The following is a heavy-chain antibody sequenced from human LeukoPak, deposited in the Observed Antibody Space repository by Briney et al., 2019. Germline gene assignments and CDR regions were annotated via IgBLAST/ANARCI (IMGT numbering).Heavy chain of an antibody. CDR3: ARTGRGRAIRDWFDP. D-gene: IGHD1-26*01. Sequence: PSQTLSLTCAVSGGSISSGSYYWSWIRQPAGKELEWIGRIYTSGSTNYNPSLKSRVTISVDTSKNQFSLKLSSVTAADTAVYYCARTGRGRAIRDWFDPWGQGTLVTVSS. V-gene: IGHV4-61*02. CDR2: IYTSGST. J-gene: IGHJ5*02. CDR1: GGSISSGSYY.